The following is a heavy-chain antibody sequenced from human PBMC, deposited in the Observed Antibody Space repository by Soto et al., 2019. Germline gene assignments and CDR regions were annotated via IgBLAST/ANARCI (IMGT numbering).Heavy chain of an antibody. J-gene: IGHJ3*01. CDR3: AKVRDCGDGRCYDHDAFGV. Sequence: GGSLRLSCAASGFTFSSYAMSWVRQAPGKGLEWVSAISATGGSTYYADSVKGRFTISRDNSKNTLYLQMNSLRAEDTAVYYCAKVRDCGDGRCYDHDAFGVWGQGTMVTVSS. V-gene: IGHV3-23*01. D-gene: IGHD2-15*01. CDR2: ISATGGST. CDR1: GFTFSSYA.